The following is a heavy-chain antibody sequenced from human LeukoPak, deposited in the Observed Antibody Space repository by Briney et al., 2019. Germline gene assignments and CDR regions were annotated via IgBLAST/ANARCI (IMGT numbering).Heavy chain of an antibody. D-gene: IGHD3-16*01. CDR2: IYTSGST. J-gene: IGHJ4*02. CDR1: GGSISSYY. Sequence: SETLSLTCTVSGGSISSYYWSWIRQPAGKGLEWIGRIYTSGSTNYNPSLKSRVTMSVDTSKNQFSLKLSSVTAADTAVYYCARENYDYVWGSAVFDYWGQGTQVTVSS. V-gene: IGHV4-4*07. CDR3: ARENYDYVWGSAVFDY.